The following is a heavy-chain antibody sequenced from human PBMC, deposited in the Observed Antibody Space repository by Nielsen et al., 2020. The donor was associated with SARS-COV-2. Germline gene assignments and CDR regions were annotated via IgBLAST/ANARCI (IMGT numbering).Heavy chain of an antibody. D-gene: IGHD3-22*01. J-gene: IGHJ4*02. CDR2: IYYSGST. CDR3: ARGRDYYDSSGYRKYYFDY. CDR1: GGSISSSSYY. Sequence: SETLSLTCTVSGGSISSSSYYWGWIRQPPGKGLEWIGSIYYSGSTNYNPSLKSRVTISVDTSKNQFSLKLSSVTAADTAVYYCARGRDYYDSSGYRKYYFDYWGQGTLVTVSS. V-gene: IGHV4-39*07.